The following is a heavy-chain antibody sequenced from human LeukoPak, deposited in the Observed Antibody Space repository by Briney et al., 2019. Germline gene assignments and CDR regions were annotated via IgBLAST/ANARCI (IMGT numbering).Heavy chain of an antibody. J-gene: IGHJ3*02. CDR2: IYYSGST. CDR3: ARDLDAFAI. CDR1: GGSISSSSYY. Sequence: SETLSLTCTVSGGSISSSSYYWGWIRQPPGKGLEWIGSIYYSGSTYYNPSLKSRVTISVDTSKNQFSLKLSSVTAADTAVYYCARDLDAFAIWGQRTMVTVSS. V-gene: IGHV4-39*07.